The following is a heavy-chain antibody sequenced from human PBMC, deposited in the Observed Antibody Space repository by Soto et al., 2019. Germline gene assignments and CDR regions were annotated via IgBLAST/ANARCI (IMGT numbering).Heavy chain of an antibody. CDR3: ARGAALAGDYFDS. D-gene: IGHD6-19*01. Sequence: QVQLQQWGAGRLKPSETLSLTCAVYGGSFSGYHWTWIRQPPGKGLEWIGEINHSGSTNYNPSLTSRVTMSVDTSKHQFSLKLSSVTAADTAVYYCARGAALAGDYFDSWGQGTLVTVSS. J-gene: IGHJ4*02. CDR2: INHSGST. V-gene: IGHV4-34*01. CDR1: GGSFSGYH.